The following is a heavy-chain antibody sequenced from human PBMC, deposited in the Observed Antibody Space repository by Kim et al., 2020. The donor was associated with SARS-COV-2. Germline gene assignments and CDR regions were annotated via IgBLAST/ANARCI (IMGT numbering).Heavy chain of an antibody. Sequence: KSRVTISVDKSKNQFSLKLSSVTAADTAVYYCASGLLWFGELLRYYFDYWGQGTLVTVSS. D-gene: IGHD3-10*01. CDR3: ASGLLWFGELLRYYFDY. J-gene: IGHJ4*02. V-gene: IGHV4-4*02.